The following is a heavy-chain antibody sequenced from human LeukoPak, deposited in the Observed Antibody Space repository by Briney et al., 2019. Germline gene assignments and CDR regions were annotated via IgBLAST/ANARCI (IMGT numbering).Heavy chain of an antibody. CDR3: AKDVSGSYAFDF. D-gene: IGHD1-26*01. J-gene: IGHJ4*02. Sequence: GGSLRLSCAASGVTFSGYGMHWVRQAPGKGLEWVAVISYDGSTKYNADSVKGRFTNTKFNSKNTLYLQMNRLRAEDTAVYYCAKDVSGSYAFDFWGQGTLVTVSS. CDR2: ISYDGSTK. V-gene: IGHV3-30*18. CDR1: GVTFSGYG.